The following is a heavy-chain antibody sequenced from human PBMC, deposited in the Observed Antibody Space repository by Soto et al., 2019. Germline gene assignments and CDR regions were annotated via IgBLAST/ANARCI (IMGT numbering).Heavy chain of an antibody. Sequence: EVQLVESGGGMIQPGGSLRLSCVASGFTVSSNYMIWVRQAPGKGLGWVSVIYTGGTTHYADSVKGRFTIAKDNSKNTLYLQMNSLRDEETGVYYCAREVCYCYGLDVWGQGTTVSVAS. J-gene: IGHJ6*02. CDR3: AREVCYCYGLDV. D-gene: IGHD2-8*01. V-gene: IGHV3-53*01. CDR1: GFTVSSNY. CDR2: IYTGGTT.